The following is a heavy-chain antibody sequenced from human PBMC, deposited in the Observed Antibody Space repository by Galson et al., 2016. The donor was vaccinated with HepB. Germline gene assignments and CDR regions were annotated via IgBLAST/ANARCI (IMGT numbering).Heavy chain of an antibody. Sequence: SLRLSCAASGFTFSSYVMHWVRQTPGKGLVWVSRISHDGSVRTYADSVKGRFTISRDNSQNTLYLQINQLRVEDTAVYYCAKDRDIIVLTAHGMDVWGQGATVTVSS. CDR2: ISHDGSVR. J-gene: IGHJ6*02. CDR3: AKDRDIIVLTAHGMDV. D-gene: IGHD2-21*02. V-gene: IGHV3-74*03. CDR1: GFTFSSYV.